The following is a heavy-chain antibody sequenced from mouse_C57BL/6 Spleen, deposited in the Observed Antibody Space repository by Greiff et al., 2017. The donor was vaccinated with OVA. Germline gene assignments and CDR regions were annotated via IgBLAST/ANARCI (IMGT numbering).Heavy chain of an antibody. J-gene: IGHJ1*03. Sequence: VQLQQSGPELVKPGDSVKISCKASGYSFTGYFMNWVMQSHGKSLEWIGRINPYNGDTFYNQKFKGKATLTVDKSSSTAHMELRSLTSEDAAVYYCARGGYGYFDVWGTGTTVTVSS. CDR2: INPYNGDT. V-gene: IGHV1-20*01. CDR3: ARGGYGYFDV. CDR1: GYSFTGYF.